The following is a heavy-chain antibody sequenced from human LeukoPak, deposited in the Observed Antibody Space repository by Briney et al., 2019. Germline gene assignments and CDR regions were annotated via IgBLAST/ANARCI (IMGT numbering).Heavy chain of an antibody. CDR1: GYTFTGYY. CDR3: ARGRGYCSSTSCYARLPYYYYGMDV. D-gene: IGHD2-2*01. J-gene: IGHJ6*02. CDR2: INPNSGGT. V-gene: IGHV1-2*02. Sequence: ASVTVSCMASGYTFTGYYMHWVRQAPGHGREWMGWINPNSGGTNYAQKFQGRVTMTRDTSISTAYMELSRLRSDDTAVYYCARGRGYCSSTSCYARLPYYYYGMDVWGQGTTVTVSS.